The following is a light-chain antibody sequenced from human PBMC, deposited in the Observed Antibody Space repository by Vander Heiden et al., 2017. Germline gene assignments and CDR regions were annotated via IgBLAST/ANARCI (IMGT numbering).Light chain of an antibody. CDR2: KAS. CDR1: QSISSW. CDR3: QQYKSYPS. J-gene: IGKJ2*01. Sequence: DNQMNHSPSTLSASVGDRVTITCRAGQSISSWLAWYQHKPGKAPKILIYKASSLESGVPSRFSGRGSGTEFTLTKSGLQPDDVATYYCQQYKSYPSFGQGTKLEIK. V-gene: IGKV1-5*03.